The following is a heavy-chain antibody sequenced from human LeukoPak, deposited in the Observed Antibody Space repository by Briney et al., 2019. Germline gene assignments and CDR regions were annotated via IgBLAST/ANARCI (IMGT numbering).Heavy chain of an antibody. CDR2: ISGSGGST. D-gene: IGHD3-3*01. CDR1: GFTFSSYA. V-gene: IGHV3-23*01. Sequence: PGGSLRLSCAASGFTFSSYAMSWVRHAPGKGLDWVSAISGSGGSTYYADSVKGRFTISRDNSKNTLYLQMNSLRAEDTAVYYCAKDLVAIFDPEDAFDIWGQGTMVTVSS. J-gene: IGHJ3*02. CDR3: AKDLVAIFDPEDAFDI.